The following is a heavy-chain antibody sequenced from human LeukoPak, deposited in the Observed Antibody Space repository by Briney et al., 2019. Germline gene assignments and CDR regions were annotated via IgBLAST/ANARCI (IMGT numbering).Heavy chain of an antibody. CDR1: RFTFSSYA. J-gene: IGHJ4*02. CDR2: ISYDGSNE. D-gene: IGHD3-16*02. CDR3: ARPMDSHKIVKAYFDY. Sequence: PGGSLRLSCAASRFTFSSYAMHWVRQAPGKGLEWVAVISYDGSNEYYADSVKGRFTISRDNSKNTVYLQMNSLKPEDTAVYYCARPMDSHKIVKAYFDYWGQGTLVTVCS. V-gene: IGHV3-30-3*01.